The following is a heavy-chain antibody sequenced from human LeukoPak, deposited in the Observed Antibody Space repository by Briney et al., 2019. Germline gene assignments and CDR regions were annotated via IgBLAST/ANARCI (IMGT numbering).Heavy chain of an antibody. J-gene: IGHJ4*02. Sequence: GGSLRLSCAASGFSFDNYAMSWVRQAPGKGLEWISAITYSGDDSYHADSVKGRFTISRDNSKNTLNLQMNSLRVEDSAVYYCAKGSRGSRPYYFDFWGQGTLVTVSS. V-gene: IGHV3-23*01. CDR2: ITYSGDDS. D-gene: IGHD3-10*01. CDR3: AKGSRGSRPYYFDF. CDR1: GFSFDNYA.